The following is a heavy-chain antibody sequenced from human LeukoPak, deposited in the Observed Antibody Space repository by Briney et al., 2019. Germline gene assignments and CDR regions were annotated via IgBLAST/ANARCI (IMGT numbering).Heavy chain of an antibody. V-gene: IGHV3-48*04. CDR2: IRSSSNII. CDR3: ANGPYVWGSYRPFDY. J-gene: IGHJ4*02. Sequence: GALRLSCATSGFTLNNYAITWVRQAPGKGLGGGSFIRSSSNIIYYADSVKGRFTISRDNTKNSLYLQMNSLRAEDTAVYYCANGPYVWGSYRPFDYWGQGTLVTVSS. D-gene: IGHD3-16*02. CDR1: GFTLNNYA.